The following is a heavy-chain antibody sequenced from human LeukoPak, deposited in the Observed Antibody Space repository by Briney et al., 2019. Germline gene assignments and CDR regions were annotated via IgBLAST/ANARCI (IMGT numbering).Heavy chain of an antibody. V-gene: IGHV3-9*01. CDR3: ARDRAVTATIRLFDY. D-gene: IGHD2-21*02. Sequence: GGSLRLSCAASGFTFDDYAMHWVRQAPGKGLEWVSGISWNSGTIYYADSVKGRFTISRDNAKNSLYLQMNSLRAEDTAVYYCARDRAVTATIRLFDYWGQGTLVTVSS. J-gene: IGHJ4*02. CDR1: GFTFDDYA. CDR2: ISWNSGTI.